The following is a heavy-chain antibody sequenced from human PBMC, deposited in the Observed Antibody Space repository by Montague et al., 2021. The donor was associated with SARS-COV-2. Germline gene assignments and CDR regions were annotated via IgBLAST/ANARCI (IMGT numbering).Heavy chain of an antibody. CDR1: GFTFNTYA. D-gene: IGHD3-10*01. Sequence: SLRLSCATSGFTFNTYALHWVHQTPGKGLEWVAVISYDGTKTYYAASVKGRFTISRDTSKNTVYLQMNSLRVEDTALYYCARERALRYYYGSGIEFWGQGTLVTVSS. CDR3: ARERALRYYYGSGIEF. J-gene: IGHJ4*02. V-gene: IGHV3-30*04. CDR2: ISYDGTKT.